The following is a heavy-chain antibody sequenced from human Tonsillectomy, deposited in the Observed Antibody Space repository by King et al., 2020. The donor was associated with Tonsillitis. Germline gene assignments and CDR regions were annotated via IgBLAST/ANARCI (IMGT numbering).Heavy chain of an antibody. V-gene: IGHV3-30*02. CDR1: GFTFSSYG. Sequence: QLVQSGGGLVQPGGSLRLSCAASGFTFSSYGMNWVRQAPGKGLEWVALIRYDGSNKYYADSVKGRFTISRDNSKNTLYLQMNSLRAEDTAVYYCAKETPTDFWRDPGNCGMDVWGQGTTVTVSS. J-gene: IGHJ6*02. CDR3: AKETPTDFWRDPGNCGMDV. D-gene: IGHD3-3*01. CDR2: IRYDGSNK.